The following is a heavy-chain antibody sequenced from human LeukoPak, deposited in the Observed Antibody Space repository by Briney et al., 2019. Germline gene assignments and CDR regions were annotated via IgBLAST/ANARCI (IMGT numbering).Heavy chain of an antibody. CDR1: GFTFDDYG. Sequence: GGSLRLSCAASGFTFDDYGMSWVRQAPGKGLEWVSGINWNGGSTGYADSVKGRFTISRDNSKNTLYLQMKTLRAEDTAVYYCARGVYSYDSYYFDWWGQGTLVTVSS. J-gene: IGHJ4*02. V-gene: IGHV3-20*04. D-gene: IGHD3-16*01. CDR2: INWNGGST. CDR3: ARGVYSYDSYYFDW.